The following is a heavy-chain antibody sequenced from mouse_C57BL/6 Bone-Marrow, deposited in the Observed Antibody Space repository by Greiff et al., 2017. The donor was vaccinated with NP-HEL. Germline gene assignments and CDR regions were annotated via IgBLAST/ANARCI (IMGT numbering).Heavy chain of an antibody. D-gene: IGHD2-3*01. CDR1: GFTFSSYG. Sequence: DVKLVESGGDLVKPGGSLKLSCAASGFTFSSYGMSWVRQTPDKRLEWVATISSGGSYTYYPDSVKGRFTISRDNAKNTLYLQMSSLKSEDTAMYYCASAYDGYYGGFAYWGQGTLVTVSA. CDR2: ISSGGSYT. V-gene: IGHV5-6*02. CDR3: ASAYDGYYGGFAY. J-gene: IGHJ3*01.